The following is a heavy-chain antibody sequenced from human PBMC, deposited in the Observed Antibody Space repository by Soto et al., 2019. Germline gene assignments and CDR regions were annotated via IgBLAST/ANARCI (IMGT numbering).Heavy chain of an antibody. Sequence: EVQLLESGGGLVQPGGSLRLSCAASGFTFSSYAMSWVRQAPGKGLEWVSAISGSGGSTYYADSVKGRFTISRDNSKNTLYLQMHSLRADDTAVYYCATAARPNYYYGMDVWGQGTTVTVSS. CDR1: GFTFSSYA. D-gene: IGHD6-6*01. V-gene: IGHV3-23*01. CDR3: ATAARPNYYYGMDV. CDR2: ISGSGGST. J-gene: IGHJ6*02.